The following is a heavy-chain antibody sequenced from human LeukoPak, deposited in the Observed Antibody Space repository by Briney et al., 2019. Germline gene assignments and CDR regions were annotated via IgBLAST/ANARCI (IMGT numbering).Heavy chain of an antibody. D-gene: IGHD2-15*01. Sequence: AGGSLRLSCAASGFTFSSYSMNWVRQAPGKGLEWVSSISSSSSYIYYADSVKGRFTISRDNAKNTLYLQMNSLRAEDTAVYYCARGYCSGGSCYSYYYYNYMDVWGKGTTVTVSS. J-gene: IGHJ6*03. CDR2: ISSSSSYI. V-gene: IGHV3-21*01. CDR1: GFTFSSYS. CDR3: ARGYCSGGSCYSYYYYNYMDV.